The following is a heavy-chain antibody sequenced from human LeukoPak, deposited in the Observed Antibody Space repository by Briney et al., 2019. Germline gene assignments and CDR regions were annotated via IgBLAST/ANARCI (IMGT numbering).Heavy chain of an antibody. V-gene: IGHV3-23*01. J-gene: IGHJ4*02. CDR3: AKDRVIAVAGVFDY. CDR1: GFSFSSYV. Sequence: GGSLRLSCAASGFSFSSYVMSWVRQAPGKGLEWVSPISGSGKSTYYADSVKGRFTISRDNSKNTLYLQMNSLRAEDTAVYYCAKDRVIAVAGVFDYWGQGTLVTVSS. CDR2: ISGSGKST. D-gene: IGHD6-19*01.